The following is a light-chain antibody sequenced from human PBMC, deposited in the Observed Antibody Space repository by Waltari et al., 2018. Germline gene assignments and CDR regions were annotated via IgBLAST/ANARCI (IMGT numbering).Light chain of an antibody. CDR1: SNYVRSYNL. CDR2: EAN. CDR3: CSYAGSIFV. J-gene: IGLJ1*01. V-gene: IGLV2-23*01. Sequence: QSALTQPASVSGSPGQSIPISCTGTSNYVRSYNLVSWYQQHPGKAPKLIIYEANKRPSGISNRLSGSKSGNTASLTISGLEAEDEAEYYCCSYAGSIFVFGTGTKVTVL.